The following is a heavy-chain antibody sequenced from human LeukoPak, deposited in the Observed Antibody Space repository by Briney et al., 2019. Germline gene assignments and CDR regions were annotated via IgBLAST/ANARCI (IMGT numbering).Heavy chain of an antibody. CDR3: ARARAGELCGY. CDR2: INAGNGNT. V-gene: IGHV1-3*01. D-gene: IGHD3-10*01. Sequence: ASVKVSCKASGYTFTSYAMHWVRQAPGQRLEWMGWINAGNGNTKYSQKFQGRVTITRDTSASTAYMELSSLRSEGTAVYYCARARAGELCGYWGQGTLVTVSS. J-gene: IGHJ4*02. CDR1: GYTFTSYA.